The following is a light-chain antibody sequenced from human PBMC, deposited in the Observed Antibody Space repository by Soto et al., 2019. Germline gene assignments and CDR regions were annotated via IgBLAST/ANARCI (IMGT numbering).Light chain of an antibody. CDR2: GAS. CDR3: KLYGSSPLLT. V-gene: IGKV3-20*01. CDR1: QSVSSSY. Sequence: EIVLTQSPGTLSLSPGERATLSCRASQSVSSSYLAWYQQRPGQAPRLLIYGASIRATGTPDRFSGSGSGTDFTLTISRLEPEDFAVYYCKLYGSSPLLTFGGGTKVEIK. J-gene: IGKJ4*01.